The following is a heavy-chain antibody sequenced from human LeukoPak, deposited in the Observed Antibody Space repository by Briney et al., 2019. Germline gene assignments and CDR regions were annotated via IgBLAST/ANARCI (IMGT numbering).Heavy chain of an antibody. J-gene: IGHJ4*02. CDR3: ATPYSSVYYFDF. Sequence: NSSETLSLTCTVSGGSISSSSYYWGWIRQPPGKGLEWIGNIYYSGGTYYNPSLKSRVTISVDTSKNQFSLKLSSVTAADTAVYYCATPYSSVYYFDFWGQGTLVTVSS. CDR2: IYYSGGT. CDR1: GGSISSSSYY. V-gene: IGHV4-39*01. D-gene: IGHD6-19*01.